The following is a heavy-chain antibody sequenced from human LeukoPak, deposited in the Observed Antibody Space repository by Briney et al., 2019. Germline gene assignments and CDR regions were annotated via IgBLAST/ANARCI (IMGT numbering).Heavy chain of an antibody. J-gene: IGHJ6*02. CDR1: GFTFSRYG. CDR3: ARDRRRYRRGSYLVSDYCYYNGMDV. V-gene: IGHV3-33*01. CDR2: IRYDGSNT. D-gene: IGHD5-12*01. Sequence: PGGSLRLSCAASGFTFSRYGKHWVRQAPGKGLVWVAGIRYDGSNTNFADSAKGRFTISRDNSKNTLYLQMNSLRAEDTAVYYCARDRRRYRRGSYLVSDYCYYNGMDVWGQGTTVTVS.